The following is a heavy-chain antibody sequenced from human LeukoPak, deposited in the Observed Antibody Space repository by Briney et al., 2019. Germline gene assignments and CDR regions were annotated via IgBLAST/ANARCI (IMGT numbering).Heavy chain of an antibody. J-gene: IGHJ4*02. CDR2: IFPGDSDT. CDR3: ARPSIVGATDYFDY. Sequence: KYGESLKISCKGSGYSFTTYWIGWVRQMPGKGLEWMGIIFPGDSDTRYSPSFQGQVTISADKSISTAYLQWSSLKASDTAIYYCARPSIVGATDYFDYWGQGTLVTVSS. CDR1: GYSFTTYW. D-gene: IGHD1-26*01. V-gene: IGHV5-51*01.